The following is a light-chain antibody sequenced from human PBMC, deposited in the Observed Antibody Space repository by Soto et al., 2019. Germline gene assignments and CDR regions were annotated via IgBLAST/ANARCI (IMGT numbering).Light chain of an antibody. CDR3: QQYGSSPPLT. CDR1: QSVGSNS. V-gene: IGKV3-20*01. CDR2: GAS. J-gene: IGKJ4*01. Sequence: EFVLTQSPGTLSLSPGERATLSCRASQSVGSNSLAWYQQKPGQAPRILIYGASTRATGIPDRFSGSGSWTDFTHTISSMETEDFAVYYCQQYGSSPPLTFGGATKVEIK.